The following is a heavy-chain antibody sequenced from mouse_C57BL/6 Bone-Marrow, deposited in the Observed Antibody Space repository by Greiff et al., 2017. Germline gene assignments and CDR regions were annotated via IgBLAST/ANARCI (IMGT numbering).Heavy chain of an antibody. CDR1: GFTFSSYG. V-gene: IGHV5-6*01. J-gene: IGHJ3*01. CDR3: ARHAGFAY. CDR2: ISSGGSYT. Sequence: EVMLVESGGDLVKPGGSLKLSCAASGFTFSSYGMSWVRQTPDKRLEWVATISSGGSYTYYPDSVKGRFTISRDNAKNTLYLQMSSLKSEDTAMYYCARHAGFAYWGQGTLVTVSA.